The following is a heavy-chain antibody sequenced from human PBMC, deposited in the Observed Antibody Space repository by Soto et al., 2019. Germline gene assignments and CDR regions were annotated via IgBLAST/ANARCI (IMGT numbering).Heavy chain of an antibody. V-gene: IGHV1-2*02. D-gene: IGHD2-15*01. CDR3: ARQYCRHGTCYFDY. CDR1: GYTFTGYY. J-gene: IGHJ4*02. Sequence: SVKGSCKTAGYTFTGYYIHWVRQAPGQGLEWMGWINPKSGGTDYAQNFQGRVTMTRDTSISTAYTELSRLRSDDTAVYYCARQYCRHGTCYFDYWGQGTLVTVSS. CDR2: INPKSGGT.